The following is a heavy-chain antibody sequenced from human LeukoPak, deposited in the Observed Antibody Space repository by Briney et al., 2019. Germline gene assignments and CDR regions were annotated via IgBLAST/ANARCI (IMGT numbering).Heavy chain of an antibody. CDR3: AKVRGYSYDADGFDI. CDR1: GFTFSSFA. V-gene: IGHV3-23*01. CDR2: ISVSGGRT. J-gene: IGHJ3*02. D-gene: IGHD5-18*01. Sequence: GGSLRLSCAASGFTFSSFAMSWVRQAPAKGLEWVSYISVSGGRTYYADSVKGRFTISRDNSKDTLYLQMNSLRAEDTAVYYCAKVRGYSYDADGFDIWGQGTLVTVSS.